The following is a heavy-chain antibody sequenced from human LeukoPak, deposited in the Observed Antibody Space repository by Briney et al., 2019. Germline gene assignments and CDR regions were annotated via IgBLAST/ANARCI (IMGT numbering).Heavy chain of an antibody. CDR1: GFTFSSYS. Sequence: PGGSLRLSCAASGFTFSSYSMNWVRQAPGKGLEWVSSISSSSSYIYYADSVKGRFTISRDNAKNSLYLQMNSLRAEDTAVYYCARAGYSGSFGDLDYWGQGILVTVSS. CDR3: ARAGYSGSFGDLDY. J-gene: IGHJ4*02. D-gene: IGHD1-26*01. V-gene: IGHV3-21*01. CDR2: ISSSSSYI.